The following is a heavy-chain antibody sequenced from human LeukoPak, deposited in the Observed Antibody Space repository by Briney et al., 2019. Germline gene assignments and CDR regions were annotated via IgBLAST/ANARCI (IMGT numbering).Heavy chain of an antibody. CDR1: GFTFSSYW. J-gene: IGHJ4*02. V-gene: IGHV3-74*03. D-gene: IGHD6-19*01. CDR3: AREGRVSGSDFDC. CDR2: INSEWSSI. Sequence: GGSLRLSCAASGFTFSSYWMRWGRQAPGKGLVWVSRINSEWSSITYADSVKGRFTISRDNAKNTLYLQMDSLRVEDTAVYYCAREGRVSGSDFDCWGPGTLVTVSS.